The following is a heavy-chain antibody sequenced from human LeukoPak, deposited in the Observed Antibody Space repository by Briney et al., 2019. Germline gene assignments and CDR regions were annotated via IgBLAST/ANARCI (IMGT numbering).Heavy chain of an antibody. D-gene: IGHD3-16*01. CDR1: GFTFSSYA. CDR3: ARADYDHLPFDY. CDR2: ISYDGSNK. Sequence: GGSLRLSCAASGFTFSSYAMHWVRQAPGKGLEWVAVISYDGSNKYYADSVKGRFTISRDNSKNTLYLQMNSLRAEDTVVYYCARADYDHLPFDYWGQGTLVTVSS. J-gene: IGHJ4*02. V-gene: IGHV3-30*04.